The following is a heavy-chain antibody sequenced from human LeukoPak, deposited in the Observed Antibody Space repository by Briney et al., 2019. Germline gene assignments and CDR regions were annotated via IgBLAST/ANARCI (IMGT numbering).Heavy chain of an antibody. V-gene: IGHV4-38-2*02. Sequence: RTSETLSLTCTVSGYSMSSGYYWGWIRQPPGKGLQWIGSIFHSGNSYYNPSLKSRVTISVDTSKNQFSLKLTSVTAADTAMYYCARDRGFCSSTSCYGGPLYNWFDPWGQGTLVTVSS. D-gene: IGHD2-2*01. J-gene: IGHJ5*02. CDR2: IFHSGNS. CDR3: ARDRGFCSSTSCYGGPLYNWFDP. CDR1: GYSMSSGYY.